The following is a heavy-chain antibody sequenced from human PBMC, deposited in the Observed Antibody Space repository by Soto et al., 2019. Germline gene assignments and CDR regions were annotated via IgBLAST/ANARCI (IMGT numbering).Heavy chain of an antibody. V-gene: IGHV5-51*01. CDR2: IYPGDSDI. CDR3: VKQRASDSSGHYSDF. D-gene: IGHD3-22*01. Sequence: EESLKISCRGSGYSFITYWIGWVRQMPGKGLEWMGIIYPGDSDIRYSPSFQGQVIISADRSISTAYLQWTSLKASDTAMYYCVKQRASDSSGHYSDFWGQGTQVTVSS. J-gene: IGHJ4*02. CDR1: GYSFITYW.